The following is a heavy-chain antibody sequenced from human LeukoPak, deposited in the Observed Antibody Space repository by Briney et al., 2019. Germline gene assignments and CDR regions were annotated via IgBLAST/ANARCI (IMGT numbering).Heavy chain of an antibody. V-gene: IGHV1-2*06. CDR2: INPNSGGS. CDR3: ARLSHGGKSRNAFDI. J-gene: IGHJ3*02. CDR1: GYTFTGYY. Sequence: ASVKVSCKASGYTFTGYYMHWVRQAPGQGLEWMGRINPNSGGSNYAQKFQGRVTMTGDTSISAAYMELSRLRSDDTAVYYCARLSHGGKSRNAFDIWGQGTMVTVSS. D-gene: IGHD4-23*01.